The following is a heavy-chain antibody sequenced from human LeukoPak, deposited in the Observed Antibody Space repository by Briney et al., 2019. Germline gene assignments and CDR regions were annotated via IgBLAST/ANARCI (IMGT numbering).Heavy chain of an antibody. CDR3: ARDGIAAAGRLYNWFDP. D-gene: IGHD6-13*01. Sequence: ASVKVSCKASGYTFTSYYMHWVRQAPGQGLDWMGIINPSGGSTSYAQKFQGRVTMTRDTSTSTVYMELSSLRSEDTAVYYCARDGIAAAGRLYNWFDPWGQGTLVTVSS. V-gene: IGHV1-46*01. CDR2: INPSGGST. J-gene: IGHJ5*02. CDR1: GYTFTSYY.